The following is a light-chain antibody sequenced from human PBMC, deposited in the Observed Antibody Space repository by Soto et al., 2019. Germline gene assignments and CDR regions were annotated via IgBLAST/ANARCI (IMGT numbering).Light chain of an antibody. J-gene: IGLJ1*01. Sequence: ALAQPASVSGSPGQSITISCTGTDSDVGAYNSVSWYQQHPHKAPRLIIYKGTRRPSGISYRFSGSTSGNAASLTISALQADDEADYFCCSSAPESTYVFGTGTKV. V-gene: IGLV2-23*01. CDR2: KGT. CDR1: DSDVGAYNS. CDR3: CSSAPESTYV.